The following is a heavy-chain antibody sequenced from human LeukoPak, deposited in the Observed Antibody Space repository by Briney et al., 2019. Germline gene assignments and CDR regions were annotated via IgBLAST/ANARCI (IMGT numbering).Heavy chain of an antibody. J-gene: IGHJ4*02. V-gene: IGHV4-38-2*02. CDR3: ARYYYDSSGYYGFDN. D-gene: IGHD3-22*01. CDR1: GYSISSGYH. Sequence: PSETLSLTCTVSGYSISSGYHWGWIRQPPGKGLEWIGSIYHSGSTYYNPSLKSRVTISLDTSKNQFSLKLSSVTAADTAVYYCARYYYDSSGYYGFDNWGQGTLVTVSS. CDR2: IYHSGST.